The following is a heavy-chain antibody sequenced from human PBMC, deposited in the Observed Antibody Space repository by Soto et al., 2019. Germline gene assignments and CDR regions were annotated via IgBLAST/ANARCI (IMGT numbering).Heavy chain of an antibody. Sequence: DVQLLQSGGGLVRPGGSLRLSCVASGFTFNKFAMCWVRQAPGKGLEWVSSMSFIGGSTYYADSVKGRFTISRDDSKNTLYLQMNSLTAEDTAIYYCAKAGSTRPIDYWGQGALVTVSS. CDR3: AKAGSTRPIDY. D-gene: IGHD2-2*01. V-gene: IGHV3-23*01. CDR2: MSFIGGST. J-gene: IGHJ4*02. CDR1: GFTFNKFA.